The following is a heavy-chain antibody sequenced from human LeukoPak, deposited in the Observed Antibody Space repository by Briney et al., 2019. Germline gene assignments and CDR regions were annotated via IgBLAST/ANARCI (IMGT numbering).Heavy chain of an antibody. V-gene: IGHV3-48*01. CDR1: GFTFSSYS. CDR3: ARDRGDGGYSGYEDFDY. J-gene: IGHJ4*02. D-gene: IGHD5-12*01. CDR2: ISSSSSTI. Sequence: PGGSLRLSCAASGFTFSSYSMNWVRQAPGKGLEWVSYISSSSSTIYYADSVKGRFAISRDNAKNSLHLQMNSLRAEDTAVYYCARDRGDGGYSGYEDFDYWGQGTLVTVSS.